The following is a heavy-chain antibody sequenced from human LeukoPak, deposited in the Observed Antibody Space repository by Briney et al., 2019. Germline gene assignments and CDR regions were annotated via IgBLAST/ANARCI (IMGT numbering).Heavy chain of an antibody. V-gene: IGHV3-21*01. J-gene: IGHJ4*02. CDR3: ARLMEYCSEGSCQKYYFRY. CDR1: GFTFSSYS. Sequence: TGGSLRLSCAASGFTFSSYSMNWVRQAPGKGLEWVSSISSSSSYIYYADSVKGRFTISRDNAKNSLFLQMNSLRVEDTAVYHCARLMEYCSEGSCQKYYFRYWGQGTLVTVSS. CDR2: ISSSSSYI. D-gene: IGHD2-15*01.